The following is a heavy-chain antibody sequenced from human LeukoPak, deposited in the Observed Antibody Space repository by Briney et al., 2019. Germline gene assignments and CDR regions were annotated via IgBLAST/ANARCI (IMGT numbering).Heavy chain of an antibody. D-gene: IGHD6-19*01. CDR2: ISAYNGNT. J-gene: IGHJ4*02. CDR3: AREPSGRAVAGS. CDR1: GYTFTSYG. V-gene: IGHV1-18*01. Sequence: ASVKVSRKASGYTFTSYGISWVRQAPGQGLEWMGWISAYNGNTNYAQKLQGRVTMTTDTSTSTAYMELRSLKSDDTAVYYCAREPSGRAVAGSWGQGTLVTVSS.